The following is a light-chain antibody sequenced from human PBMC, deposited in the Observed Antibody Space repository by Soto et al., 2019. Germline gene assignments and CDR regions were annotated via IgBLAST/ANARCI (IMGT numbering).Light chain of an antibody. V-gene: IGKV1-39*01. CDR3: QQYNNWPQT. J-gene: IGKJ1*01. Sequence: DIQMTQSPSSLSASVGARVTITCRASQSISSYLNWYQQKPGKAPKLLIYAASSLQSGVPSRFSGSGSGTDFTLTISSLQSEDFAVYYCQQYNNWPQTFGQGTKVDIK. CDR1: QSISSY. CDR2: AAS.